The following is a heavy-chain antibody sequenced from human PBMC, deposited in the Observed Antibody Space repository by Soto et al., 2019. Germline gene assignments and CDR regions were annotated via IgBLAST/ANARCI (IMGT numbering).Heavy chain of an antibody. CDR3: ARGTGTRSRSDYYYMDV. Sequence: SVKVSCTASGGTFSSYTISWVRQAPGQGLEWMGRIIPILGIANYAQKFQGRVTITADKSTSTAYMELSSLRSEDTAVYYCARGTGTRSRSDYYYMDVWGKGTTVTVSS. CDR2: IIPILGIA. D-gene: IGHD1-7*01. V-gene: IGHV1-69*02. J-gene: IGHJ6*03. CDR1: GGTFSSYT.